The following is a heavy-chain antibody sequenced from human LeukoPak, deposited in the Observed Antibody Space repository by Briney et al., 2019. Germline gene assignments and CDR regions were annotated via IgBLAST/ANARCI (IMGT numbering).Heavy chain of an antibody. J-gene: IGHJ4*02. V-gene: IGHV1-69*01. CDR2: IIPIFGTA. CDR1: RGTFSSYA. Sequence: SVKVSCKASRGTFSSYAISWVRQAPGQGLEWMGGIIPIFGTANYAQKFQGRVTITADESTSTAYMELSSLRSEDTAVYYCARDPLTTVTTGAAPDFDYWGQGTLVTVSS. D-gene: IGHD4-11*01. CDR3: ARDPLTTVTTGAAPDFDY.